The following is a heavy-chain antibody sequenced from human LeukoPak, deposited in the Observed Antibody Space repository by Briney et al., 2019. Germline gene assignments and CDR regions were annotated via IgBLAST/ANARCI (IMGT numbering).Heavy chain of an antibody. Sequence: SETLSLTCTVSGGSLSSSSYYWGWIRPPPGKWLEWSGSIYYGGSTYYNPSLKSRVTISVDTSKNQFSLKLSSVTAADTAVYYCARVKTYYYDSSGYPLDYWGQGTLVTVSS. CDR2: IYYGGST. CDR3: ARVKTYYYDSSGYPLDY. CDR1: GGSLSSSSYY. D-gene: IGHD3-22*01. J-gene: IGHJ4*02. V-gene: IGHV4-39*07.